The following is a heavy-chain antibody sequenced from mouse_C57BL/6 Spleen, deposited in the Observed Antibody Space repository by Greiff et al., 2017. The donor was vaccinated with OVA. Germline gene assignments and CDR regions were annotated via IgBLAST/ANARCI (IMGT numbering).Heavy chain of an antibody. D-gene: IGHD2-4*01. Sequence: EVQRVESGGGLVKPGGSLKLSCAASGFTFSDYGMHWVRQAPEKELEWVAYISSGSSTIYYADTVKGRFPISRDNAKNTLFLQMTSLRSEDTAMYYCAREYYYDYDGGYFEVWGTGTTVTVSS. CDR1: GFTFSDYG. V-gene: IGHV5-17*01. CDR2: ISSGSSTI. J-gene: IGHJ1*03. CDR3: AREYYYDYDGGYFEV.